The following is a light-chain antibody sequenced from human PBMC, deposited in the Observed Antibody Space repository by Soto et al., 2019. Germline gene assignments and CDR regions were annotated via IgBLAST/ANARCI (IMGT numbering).Light chain of an antibody. Sequence: QSVLTQPPSASGTPGQRVTISCSGSSSNIGSYALHWYQQVPGTAPKLLIYSNNQRPSGVPDRFSDSKSGTSASLAISGLQSEDEADYFCASWDDSLNGQVFGGGTKLTVL. V-gene: IGLV1-44*01. CDR2: SNN. J-gene: IGLJ2*01. CDR3: ASWDDSLNGQV. CDR1: SSNIGSYA.